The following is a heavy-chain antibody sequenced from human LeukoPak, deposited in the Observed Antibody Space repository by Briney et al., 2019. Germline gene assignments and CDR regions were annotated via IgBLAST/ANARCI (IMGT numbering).Heavy chain of an antibody. CDR1: GGSISSGGYY. Sequence: PSETLSLTCTVSGGSISSGGYYWSWIRQHPGKGLEWIGYIYYSGSTYYNPSLKSRVTISVDTSKNQFSLKLSSVTAADTAVYYCARDATTVTDGFDPWGQGTLVTVSS. D-gene: IGHD4-17*01. V-gene: IGHV4-31*03. J-gene: IGHJ5*02. CDR2: IYYSGST. CDR3: ARDATTVTDGFDP.